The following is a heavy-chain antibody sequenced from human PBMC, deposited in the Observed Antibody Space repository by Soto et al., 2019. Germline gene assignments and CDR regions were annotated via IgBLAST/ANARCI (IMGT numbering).Heavy chain of an antibody. CDR3: ARDLRRIMITFGGVIVPHI. D-gene: IGHD3-16*02. CDR2: ISAYNGNT. J-gene: IGHJ4*02. CDR1: GYTFTSYG. Sequence: VASVKVSCKASGYTFTSYGISWVRQAPGQGLEWMGWISAYNGNTNYAQKLQGRVTMTTDTSTSTAYMELRSLRSDDTAVYYCARDLRRIMITFGGVIVPHIWGQGTMVTVSS. V-gene: IGHV1-18*01.